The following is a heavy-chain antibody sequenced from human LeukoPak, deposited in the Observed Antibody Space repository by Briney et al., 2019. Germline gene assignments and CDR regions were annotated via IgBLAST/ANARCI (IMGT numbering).Heavy chain of an antibody. J-gene: IGHJ4*02. Sequence: SETLSLTCAVYGGSFSGYYWSWIRQPPEKGLEWIGEINHSGSTNYNPSLESRVTISVDTSKNQFSLKLSSVTAADTAVYYCACGSGTDDDYWGQGTLVTVSS. D-gene: IGHD3-10*01. CDR3: ACGSGTDDDY. CDR1: GGSFSGYY. V-gene: IGHV4-34*01. CDR2: INHSGST.